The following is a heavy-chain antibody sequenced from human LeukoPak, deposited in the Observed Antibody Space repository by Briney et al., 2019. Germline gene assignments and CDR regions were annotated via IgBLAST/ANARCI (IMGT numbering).Heavy chain of an antibody. D-gene: IGHD2-8*01. V-gene: IGHV3-66*01. CDR1: GFTVSSNY. J-gene: IGHJ2*01. CDR3: ARGEGLYCTNGVCWYWYFDL. Sequence: GGSLRLSCAASGFTVSSNYMSWVRQAPGKGLEWVSVIYSGGSTYYADSVKGRFTISRDNAKNTLYLQMNSLRAEDTAVYYCARGEGLYCTNGVCWYWYFDLWGRGTLVTVSS. CDR2: IYSGGST.